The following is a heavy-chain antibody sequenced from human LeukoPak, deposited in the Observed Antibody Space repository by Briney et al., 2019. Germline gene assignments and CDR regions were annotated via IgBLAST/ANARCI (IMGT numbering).Heavy chain of an antibody. D-gene: IGHD3-16*01. CDR1: GFTFSTYA. CDR2: ISYDGDNK. CDR3: ARDGGSH. Sequence: PGRSLRLSCAASGFTFSTYAMHWVRQSPGKGLEWEAVISYDGDNKYYADSVKGRFTISRDNSKNTLYLQMNGLRVEDSALYYCARDGGSHWGQGTLVTVSS. V-gene: IGHV3-30*04. J-gene: IGHJ4*02.